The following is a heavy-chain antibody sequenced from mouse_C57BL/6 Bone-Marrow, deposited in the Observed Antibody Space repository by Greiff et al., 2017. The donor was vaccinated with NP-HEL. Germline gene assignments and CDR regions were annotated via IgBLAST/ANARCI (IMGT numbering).Heavy chain of an antibody. V-gene: IGHV1-81*01. Sequence: VHLVESGAELARPGASVKLSCKASGYTFTSYGISWVKQRTGQGLEWIGEIYPRSGNTYYNEKFKGKATLTANKSSSTAYMELRSLTSEDSAVYFCARDRYYGSSPTEYFDVWGTGTTVTVSS. CDR2: IYPRSGNT. CDR1: GYTFTSYG. CDR3: ARDRYYGSSPTEYFDV. D-gene: IGHD1-1*01. J-gene: IGHJ1*03.